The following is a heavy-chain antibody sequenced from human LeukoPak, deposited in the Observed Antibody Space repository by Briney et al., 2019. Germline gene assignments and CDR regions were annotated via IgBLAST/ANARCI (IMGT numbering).Heavy chain of an antibody. J-gene: IGHJ6*02. CDR2: ISSSSSYI. CDR3: ARVPKTYYYDSSGYYYYYYGMDV. D-gene: IGHD3-22*01. V-gene: IGHV3-21*01. Sequence: GGSLRLSCAASGFTFSSYSMNWVRQAPGEGLEWVSSISSSSSYIYYADSVKGRFTISRDNAKNSLYLQMNSLRAEDTAVYYCARVPKTYYYDSSGYYYYYYGMDVWGQGTTVTVSS. CDR1: GFTFSSYS.